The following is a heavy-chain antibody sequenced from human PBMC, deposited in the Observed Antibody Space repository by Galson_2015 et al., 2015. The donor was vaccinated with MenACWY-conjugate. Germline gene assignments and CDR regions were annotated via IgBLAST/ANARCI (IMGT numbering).Heavy chain of an antibody. CDR3: ARRSGNNWFDP. CDR2: IYPGDSDT. V-gene: IGHV5-51*01. CDR1: GYSFTSYW. J-gene: IGHJ5*02. Sequence: QSGAEVKKPGESLTISCRGSGYSFTSYWIGWVRQMPGKGLEWMGIIYPGDSDTRYSPSFQGQVAISADKAISPAYLQWSSLKASDTAMYYCARRSGNNWFDPWGQGTLVTVSS.